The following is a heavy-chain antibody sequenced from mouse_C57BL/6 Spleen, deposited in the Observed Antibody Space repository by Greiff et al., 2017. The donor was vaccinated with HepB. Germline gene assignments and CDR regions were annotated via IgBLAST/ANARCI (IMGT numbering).Heavy chain of an antibody. D-gene: IGHD3-2*02. Sequence: QVQLQQPGAELVRPGSSVKLSCKASGYTFTSYWMHWVKQRPIQGLEWIGNIDPSDSETHYNQKFKDKATLTVDKSSSTAYMQLSSLTSEDSAVYYCARPAAQAGMDYWGQGTSVTVSS. CDR3: ARPAAQAGMDY. J-gene: IGHJ4*01. CDR1: GYTFTSYW. V-gene: IGHV1-52*01. CDR2: IDPSDSET.